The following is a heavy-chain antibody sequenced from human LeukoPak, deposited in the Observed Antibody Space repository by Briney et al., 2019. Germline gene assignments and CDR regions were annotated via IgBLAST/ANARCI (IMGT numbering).Heavy chain of an antibody. CDR3: ARETYCGGDCYVQYYFDY. J-gene: IGHJ4*02. CDR2: ISSSSSYI. V-gene: IGHV3-21*01. CDR1: GFTFSSYS. Sequence: MPGGSLRLSCAASGFTFSSYSMNWVRQAPGKGLEWVSSISSSSSYIYYADSVKGRFTISRDNAKNSLYLQMNSLRAEDTAVYYCARETYCGGDCYVQYYFDYWGQGTLVTVSS. D-gene: IGHD2-21*02.